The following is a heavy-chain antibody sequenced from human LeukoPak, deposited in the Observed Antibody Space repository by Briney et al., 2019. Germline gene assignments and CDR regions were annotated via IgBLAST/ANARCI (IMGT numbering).Heavy chain of an antibody. CDR3: ARPFLRFSSGWHFDY. J-gene: IGHJ4*02. CDR2: IYHSGST. Sequence: SETLSLTCTVSGYSISSGYYWGWIRQPPGKGLEWIGSIYHSGSTYYNPSLKSRVTISVDTSKNQFSLKLSSVTAADTAIYYCARPFLRFSSGWHFDYWGQGILVTVSS. D-gene: IGHD6-19*01. CDR1: GYSISSGYY. V-gene: IGHV4-38-2*02.